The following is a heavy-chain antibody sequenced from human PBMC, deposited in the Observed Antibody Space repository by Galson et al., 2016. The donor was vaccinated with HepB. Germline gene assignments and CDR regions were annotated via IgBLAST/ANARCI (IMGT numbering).Heavy chain of an antibody. V-gene: IGHV4-39*01. CDR2: MHSSGTT. CDR1: GVSISTNVYY. Sequence: SETLSLTCSVSGVSISTNVYYWDWIRQSPGEGLQWIGNMHSSGTTYYNPSLRSRVSMSVDTSKNQFSLHLKSVTATDTGVYFCATRPPQHFDTWGRGTLVTVST. CDR3: ATRPPQHFDT. J-gene: IGHJ4*01.